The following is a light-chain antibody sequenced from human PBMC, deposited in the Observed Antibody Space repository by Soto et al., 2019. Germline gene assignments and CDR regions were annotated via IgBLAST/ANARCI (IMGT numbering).Light chain of an antibody. CDR2: DAS. CDR1: QSVSTY. V-gene: IGKV3-11*01. Sequence: EIVLTQSPATLPLSPGERATLACRAGQSVSTYLAWYQQRPGQAPRLLIYDASYRATDIPPRFSGSGSGTDFTLTISSLEPEDFAVYYCQQRRSWPPTITFGQGTRLEIK. J-gene: IGKJ5*01. CDR3: QQRRSWPPTIT.